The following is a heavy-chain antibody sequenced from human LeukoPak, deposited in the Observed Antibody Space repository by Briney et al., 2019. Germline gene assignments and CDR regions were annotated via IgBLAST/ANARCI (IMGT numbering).Heavy chain of an antibody. CDR1: GGSFSGYY. CDR3: SGSSGYRRGPDY. D-gene: IGHD6-13*01. CDR2: INHSGST. J-gene: IGHJ4*02. V-gene: IGHV4-34*01. Sequence: PSETLSLTCAVYGGSFSGYYWSWIRQPPGKGLEWIGEINHSGSTNYNLSLKSRVTISVDTSKNQFSLELSSVTAADTAVYYCSGSSGYRRGPDYWGQGTLVTVSS.